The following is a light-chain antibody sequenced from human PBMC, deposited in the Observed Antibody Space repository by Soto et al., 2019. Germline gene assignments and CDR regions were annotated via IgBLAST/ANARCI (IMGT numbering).Light chain of an antibody. Sequence: QSALTQSPSASGSPGQAVTISCTGTSRDIGGYDFVSWYQVRPGEAPQLIIYNVNGRPSGVPRRFSGSKSGNTASLTVSGLQAEDETDYYCCSYAGANTYVFGTGTKVTVL. V-gene: IGLV2-8*01. J-gene: IGLJ1*01. CDR1: SRDIGGYDF. CDR2: NVN. CDR3: CSYAGANTYV.